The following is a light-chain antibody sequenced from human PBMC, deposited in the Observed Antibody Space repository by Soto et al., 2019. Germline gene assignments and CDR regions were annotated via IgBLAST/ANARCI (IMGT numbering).Light chain of an antibody. CDR3: QQYDNYPLT. CDR1: QGINNW. V-gene: IGKV1D-16*01. J-gene: IGKJ4*01. CDR2: AAS. Sequence: DIQMTQSPSSVSASVGDTVSITCRASQGINNWLAWYQQKPGKAPQLLIYAASSLQSGVPSRFSGSGSGTEFTLTISNLQPDDFATYYCQQYDNYPLTFGGGTKVEI.